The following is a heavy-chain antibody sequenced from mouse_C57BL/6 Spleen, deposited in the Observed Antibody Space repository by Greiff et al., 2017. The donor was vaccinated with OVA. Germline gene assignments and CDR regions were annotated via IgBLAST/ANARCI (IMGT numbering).Heavy chain of an antibody. CDR1: GYSITSGYY. D-gene: IGHD2-3*01. Sequence: EVKLMESGPGLVKPSQSLSLTCSVTGYSITSGYYWNWIRQFPGNKLEWMGYISYDGSNNYNPSLKNRISITRDTSKNQFFLKLNSVTTEDTATYYCARGGPYDGYYPWFAYWGQGTLVTVSA. V-gene: IGHV3-6*01. J-gene: IGHJ3*01. CDR3: ARGGPYDGYYPWFAY. CDR2: ISYDGSN.